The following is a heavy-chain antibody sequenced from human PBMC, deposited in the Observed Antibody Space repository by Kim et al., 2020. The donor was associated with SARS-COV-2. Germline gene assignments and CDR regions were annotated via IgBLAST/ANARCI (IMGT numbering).Heavy chain of an antibody. V-gene: IGHV3-7*01. D-gene: IGHD3-10*01. CDR2: IKQDGNEK. CDR1: GFTFSTYW. J-gene: IGHJ4*02. Sequence: GGSLRLSCAVSGFTFSTYWMSWVRQAPGKGLEWVANIKQDGNEKYYVDSVKGRFTISRDNAKNSLYLQMNSLRAEDTAVYYGARRGNYYGSGSYLGYWGQGTLVTVSS. CDR3: ARRGNYYGSGSYLGY.